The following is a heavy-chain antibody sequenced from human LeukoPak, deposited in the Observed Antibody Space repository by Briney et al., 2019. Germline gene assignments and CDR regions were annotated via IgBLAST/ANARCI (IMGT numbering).Heavy chain of an antibody. CDR3: ASNRIAVAGNWFDP. J-gene: IGHJ5*02. V-gene: IGHV4-34*01. CDR1: GGSFSGYY. Sequence: PSETLSLTCTVYGGSFSGYYWSWIRQPPGKGLEWIGEINHSGSTNYNPSLKSRVTISVDTSKNQFPLKLSSVTAADTAVYYCASNRIAVAGNWFDPWGQGTLVTVSS. D-gene: IGHD6-19*01. CDR2: INHSGST.